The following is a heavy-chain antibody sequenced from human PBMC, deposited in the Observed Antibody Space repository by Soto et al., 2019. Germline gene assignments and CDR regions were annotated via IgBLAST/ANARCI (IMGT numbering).Heavy chain of an antibody. CDR1: GYTFTRCN. CDR2: INPSGGTT. Sequence: ASVKVSCKASGYTFTRCNVHCVRQAPGQGLEWMAIINPSGGTTYYVQKFEGRVTLTTDTSTSTVYMELSSLRSDDTAVYYCARVRGGGSEYFFDYWGQGTLVTV. D-gene: IGHD2-15*01. J-gene: IGHJ4*02. CDR3: ARVRGGGSEYFFDY. V-gene: IGHV1-46*01.